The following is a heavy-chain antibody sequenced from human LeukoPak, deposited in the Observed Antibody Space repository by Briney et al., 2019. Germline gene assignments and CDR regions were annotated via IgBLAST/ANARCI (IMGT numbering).Heavy chain of an antibody. J-gene: IGHJ1*01. Sequence: GGSLRLSCAASGFTFSSYEMNWVRQAQGEGLEWVSYISSSGSTIYYADSVKGRFTISRDNAKNSLYLQMNSLRAEDTAVYYCARGGTLEYFQHWGQGTLVTVSS. CDR2: ISSSGSTI. CDR3: ARGGTLEYFQH. V-gene: IGHV3-48*03. CDR1: GFTFSSYE.